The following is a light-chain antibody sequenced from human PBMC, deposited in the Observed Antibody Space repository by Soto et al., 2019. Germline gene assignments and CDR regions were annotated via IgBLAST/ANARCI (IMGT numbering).Light chain of an antibody. V-gene: IGLV2-11*01. CDR3: CSYAGSYTWV. J-gene: IGLJ2*01. Sequence: QSALTQPRSVSGSPGQSVTISCTGTSSDVGGYDYVSWYQQHPGKAPKLMIYAVSKRPSGVPDRFSGSKSGNTASLTISWLQAEDEADYYCCSYAGSYTWVFGGGTKVTVL. CDR2: AVS. CDR1: SSDVGGYDY.